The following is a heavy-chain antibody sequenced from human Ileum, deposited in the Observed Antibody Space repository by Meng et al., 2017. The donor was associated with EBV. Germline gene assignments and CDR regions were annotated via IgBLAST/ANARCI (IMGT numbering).Heavy chain of an antibody. D-gene: IGHD1-26*01. V-gene: IGHV4-30-4*01. CDR3: ARSPYSGSALPFFDY. CDR2: IYYSGST. J-gene: IGHJ4*02. Sequence: QVQLQASGPQLVKPSQTLSLTCTVSGDSFNSPDYYWSWIRQPPEKGLEWIGYIYYSGSTYYNPSLKSRVSISGDTSNKQFSLKLTSVTAADTAVYYCARSPYSGSALPFFDYWGQGSLVTVFS. CDR1: GDSFNSPDYY.